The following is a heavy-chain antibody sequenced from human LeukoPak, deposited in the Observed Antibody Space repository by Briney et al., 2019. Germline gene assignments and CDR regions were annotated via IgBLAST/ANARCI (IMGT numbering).Heavy chain of an antibody. CDR3: VRGIVVVPAAITWGYYYYYMDV. CDR1: GGSISSNNHF. Sequence: PSETLSLTCTVSGGSISSNNHFWGWIRQPPGKGLEWIGSIHYSGSTYYNPSPKSRVTISVDTSKNQFSLKLSSVTAADTAVYYCVRGIVVVPAAITWGYYYYYMDVWGKGTTVTVSS. V-gene: IGHV4-39*01. D-gene: IGHD2-2*02. J-gene: IGHJ6*03. CDR2: IHYSGST.